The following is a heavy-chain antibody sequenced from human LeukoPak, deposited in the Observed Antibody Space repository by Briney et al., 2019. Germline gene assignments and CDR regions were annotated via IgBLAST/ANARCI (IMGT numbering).Heavy chain of an antibody. Sequence: PGGSLRLSCAASGFTFSSYWMHWVRQAPGKGLVWVSRINSDGSSTSYADSAKGRFTISRDNAKNTLYLQMNSLRAEDTAVYYCAREGGYCSSTSCWFLGYSSSSGWFDPWGQGTLVTVSS. CDR1: GFTFSSYW. CDR3: AREGGYCSSTSCWFLGYSSSSGWFDP. J-gene: IGHJ5*02. D-gene: IGHD2-2*03. V-gene: IGHV3-74*01. CDR2: INSDGSST.